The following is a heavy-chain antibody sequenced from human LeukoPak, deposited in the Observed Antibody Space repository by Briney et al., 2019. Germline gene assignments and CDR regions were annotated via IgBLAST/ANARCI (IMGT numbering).Heavy chain of an antibody. J-gene: IGHJ5*02. CDR2: IISIFGTA. Sequence: GASVKVSSKASGGTFPSDAISWARPAPGQGLAWMGGIISIFGTANYTQKFQGRVTITADESTSTAYMELSSLRSEDTAVYYCARDRNYYGSGSYKGEDGFDRWGQGTLVTVSS. CDR1: GGTFPSDA. CDR3: ARDRNYYGSGSYKGEDGFDR. V-gene: IGHV1-69*01. D-gene: IGHD3-10*01.